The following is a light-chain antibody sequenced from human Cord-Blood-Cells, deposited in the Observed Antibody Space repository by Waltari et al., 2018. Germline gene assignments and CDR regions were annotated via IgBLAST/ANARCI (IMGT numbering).Light chain of an antibody. CDR1: SLRSYY. J-gene: IGLJ2*01. CDR2: VKN. Sequence: SSELTQDPAVSVALGQTVRITCPGDSLRSYYASWYQQKPGQAPVLVIYVKNNRPSGIPDRFSGSSSGNTASLTITGAQAEDEADYYCNSRDSSGNHLVFGGGTKLTVL. CDR3: NSRDSSGNHLV. V-gene: IGLV3-19*01.